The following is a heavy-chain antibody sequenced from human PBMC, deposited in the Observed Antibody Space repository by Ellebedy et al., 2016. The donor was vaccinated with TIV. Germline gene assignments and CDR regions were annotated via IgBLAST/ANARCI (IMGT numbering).Heavy chain of an antibody. J-gene: IGHJ4*02. V-gene: IGHV3-21*01. CDR3: ATDRGERGLLSFFDS. CDR1: GFAFSTFA. Sequence: GESLKISCTASGFAFSTFAMSWVRQAPGQGLEWVSSISGSSTYIYYADSVKGRFAISRDNAKNSLYLQMNSLRAEDTAVYYCATDRGERGLLSFFDSWGQGTPVTVST. D-gene: IGHD2-21*02. CDR2: ISGSSTYI.